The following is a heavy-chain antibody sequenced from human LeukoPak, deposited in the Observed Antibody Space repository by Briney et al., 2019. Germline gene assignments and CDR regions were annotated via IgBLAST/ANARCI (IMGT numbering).Heavy chain of an antibody. V-gene: IGHV3-23*01. D-gene: IGHD3-10*01. J-gene: IGHJ4*02. CDR1: GFTFSSYA. Sequence: GGSLRLSCAASGFTFSSYAMSWVRQAPGKGLEWVSGVTISGATTYYADSVKGRLTISRDNSKSTLYLQMNSLRAEDTAVYYCATYGSGSYYRKAFDYWGQGTLVTVSP. CDR3: ATYGSGSYYRKAFDY. CDR2: VTISGATT.